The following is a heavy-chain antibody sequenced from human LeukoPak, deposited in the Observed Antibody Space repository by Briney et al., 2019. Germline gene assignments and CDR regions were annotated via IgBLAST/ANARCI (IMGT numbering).Heavy chain of an antibody. Sequence: GESLKISCKGVGYTFTTYWIAWVRQMPGKGLEWMGVIYPGDSDIRYSPSFKGQVTISADKSITTAYLQWNTLKASDTAMYYCARTEALDASDIAGRGTIVTVSS. CDR2: IYPGDSDI. V-gene: IGHV5-51*01. CDR3: ARTEALDASDI. CDR1: GYTFTTYW. J-gene: IGHJ3*02.